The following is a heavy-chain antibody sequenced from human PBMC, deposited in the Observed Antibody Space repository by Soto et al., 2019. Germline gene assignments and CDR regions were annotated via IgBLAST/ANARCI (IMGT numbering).Heavy chain of an antibody. CDR1: GFTFSSYS. V-gene: IGHV3-21*01. CDR3: ARDTYYYDSSGYGTIYYFDY. Sequence: EVQLVESGGGLVKPGGSLRLSCAASGFTFSSYSMNWVRQAPGKGLEWVSSISSSSSYIYYADSVKGRFTISRDNAKNSQYLQMNSLRAEDTAVYYCARDTYYYDSSGYGTIYYFDYWGQGTLVTVSS. J-gene: IGHJ4*02. D-gene: IGHD3-22*01. CDR2: ISSSSSYI.